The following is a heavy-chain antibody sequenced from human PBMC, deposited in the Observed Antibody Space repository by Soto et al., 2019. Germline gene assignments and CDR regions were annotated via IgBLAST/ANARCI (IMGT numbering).Heavy chain of an antibody. D-gene: IGHD6-19*01. V-gene: IGHV2-70*01. CDR3: ARVLAVVHAFDI. CDR1: GFSLSTCGMC. Sequence: SGPTMVNRTPPLTLPCTVSGFSLSTCGMCVSWIRQPPGKALEWLALIDWDDDNYYSTSQKTRLTISKDSSNNQVVLTMTNMDPEDTATYYCARVLAVVHAFDIWGQGTMVTVSS. J-gene: IGHJ3*02. CDR2: IDWDDDN.